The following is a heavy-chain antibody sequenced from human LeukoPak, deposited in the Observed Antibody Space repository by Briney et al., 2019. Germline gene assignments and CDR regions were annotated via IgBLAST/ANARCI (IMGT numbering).Heavy chain of an antibody. CDR3: ARDSDSGLFDY. CDR2: ISSSSSYI. CDR1: GFTFSSYS. J-gene: IGHJ4*02. V-gene: IGHV3-21*01. Sequence: GGSLRLSCAASGFTFSSYSMNWVRQAPGKGLVWVSSISSSSSYIYYADSVKGRFTISRDNAKNSLYLQMNSLRAEDTAVYYCARDSDSGLFDYWGQGTLVTVSS. D-gene: IGHD3-22*01.